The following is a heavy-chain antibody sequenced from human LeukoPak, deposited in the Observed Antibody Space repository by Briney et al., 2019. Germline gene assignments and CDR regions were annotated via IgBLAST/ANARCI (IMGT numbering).Heavy chain of an antibody. CDR3: ARPRGIVGARGWFDP. CDR2: INPNSGGT. Sequence: ASVKVSCKASGYTFTGYYMHWVRQAPGQGLEWMGWINPNSGGTNYAQKFQGRVTMTRDTSISTAYMELSRLRSDDTAVYYCARPRGIVGARGWFDPWGQGTLVTVSS. CDR1: GYTFTGYY. J-gene: IGHJ5*02. V-gene: IGHV1-2*02. D-gene: IGHD1-26*01.